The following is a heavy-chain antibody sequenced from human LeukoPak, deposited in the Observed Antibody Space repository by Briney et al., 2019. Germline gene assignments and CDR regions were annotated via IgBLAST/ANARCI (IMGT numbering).Heavy chain of an antibody. CDR3: ARDHLSTKYYFDY. Sequence: AASVKVSCKASGYTFTSSGISWVRQAPGQGLEWMGWISAYNGNTNYAQKLQGRVTMTTDTSTSTAYMELRSLRSDDTAVYYRARDHLSTKYYFDYWGQGTLVTVSS. J-gene: IGHJ4*02. CDR1: GYTFTSSG. CDR2: ISAYNGNT. D-gene: IGHD2/OR15-2a*01. V-gene: IGHV1-18*01.